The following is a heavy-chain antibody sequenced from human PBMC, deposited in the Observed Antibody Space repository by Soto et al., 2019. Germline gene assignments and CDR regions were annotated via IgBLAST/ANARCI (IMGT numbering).Heavy chain of an antibody. CDR1: GYTFTSYG. D-gene: IGHD6-13*01. J-gene: IGHJ6*02. Sequence: QVHLVQSGTEVKKPGASVKVSCKASGYTFTSYGFIWVRQAPGQGLEWMGWVNTQNGKAKSAQKSPGSVSMTTDTATSTAYMELRSLSSDDTAVYYWARVGAGLSAADKSAYYYYGFDVWGQGTAVTVSS. V-gene: IGHV1-18*01. CDR2: VNTQNGKA. CDR3: ARVGAGLSAADKSAYYYYGFDV.